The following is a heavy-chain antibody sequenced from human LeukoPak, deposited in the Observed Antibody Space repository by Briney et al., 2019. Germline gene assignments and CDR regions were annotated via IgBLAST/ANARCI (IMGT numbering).Heavy chain of an antibody. D-gene: IGHD3-3*01. J-gene: IGHJ6*04. V-gene: IGHV3-30*18. CDR3: AKIRGVYYYYYGMDV. CDR1: GFTFSSYG. CDR2: ISYDGSNK. Sequence: PGRSVRLSCAASGFTFSSYGMHWVRQAPGKGLEWVAVISYDGSNKYYADSVKGRFTISRDNSKNTLYLQMNSLRAEDTAVYYCAKIRGVYYYYYGMDVWGKGTTVTVSS.